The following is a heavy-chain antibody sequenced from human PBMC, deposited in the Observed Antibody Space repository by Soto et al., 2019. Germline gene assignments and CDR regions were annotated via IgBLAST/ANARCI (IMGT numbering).Heavy chain of an antibody. V-gene: IGHV3-21*01. CDR3: ARNSAGNYGSEY. J-gene: IGHJ4*02. CDR1: GFTFSSYT. Sequence: GGSLRLSCAASGFTFSSYTMNWVRQAPGKGLEWVSSISSSSSYIYYADSVKGRFTISRDNAKTSLYLQMNSLRAEDTAVYYCARNSAGNYGSEYWGQGTLVTVS. D-gene: IGHD6-25*01. CDR2: ISSSSSYI.